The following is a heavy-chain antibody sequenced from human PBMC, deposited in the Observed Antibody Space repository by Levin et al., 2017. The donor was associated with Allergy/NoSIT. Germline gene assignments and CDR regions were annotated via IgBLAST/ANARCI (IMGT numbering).Heavy chain of an antibody. V-gene: IGHV3-23*01. CDR1: GFTFSNYA. CDR2: ISGSGDST. J-gene: IGHJ4*02. CDR3: ARGGGSRLDY. Sequence: GASVKVSCAASGFTFSNYAMSWVRQAPGKGLEWVSVISGSGDSTYYADSVKGRFTISRDKSKNTVNLQMNSLRAEDTALYFCARGGGSRLDYWAQGTPVTVSS. D-gene: IGHD2-21*01.